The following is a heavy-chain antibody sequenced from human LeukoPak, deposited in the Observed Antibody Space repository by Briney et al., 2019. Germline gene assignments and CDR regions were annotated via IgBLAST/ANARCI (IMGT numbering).Heavy chain of an antibody. J-gene: IGHJ5*02. CDR2: IWYDGSNK. V-gene: IGHV3-33*01. D-gene: IGHD3-10*01. CDR1: GFTFSSYG. Sequence: PGGSLRLSCAASGFTFSSYGMHWVRQAPGKGLEWVAVIWYDGSNKYYADSVKGRFTISRDNSKNTLYLQMNSLRAEDTAVYYCARDNLVRGAFNWFDPWGQGTLVTVSS. CDR3: ARDNLVRGAFNWFDP.